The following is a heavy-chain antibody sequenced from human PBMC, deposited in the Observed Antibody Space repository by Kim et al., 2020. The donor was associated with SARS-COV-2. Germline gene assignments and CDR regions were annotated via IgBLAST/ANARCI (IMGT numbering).Heavy chain of an antibody. CDR1: GYTFTSYV. CDR2: INPGNGYT. D-gene: IGHD3-16*01. Sequence: ASVKVSCKASGYTFTSYVIHWVRQAPGQRLEWMGWINPGNGYTTYSQKFQGRVTITRDTSASTAYMDLSSLRSEDMAVYYCARELRLGYWGQGTLVTVSS. CDR3: ARELRLGY. J-gene: IGHJ4*02. V-gene: IGHV1-3*01.